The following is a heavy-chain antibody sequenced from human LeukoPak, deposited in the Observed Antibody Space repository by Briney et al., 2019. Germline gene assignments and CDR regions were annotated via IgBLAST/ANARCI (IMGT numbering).Heavy chain of an antibody. CDR1: GFTFEDYT. CDR2: ISWDGTT. J-gene: IGHJ4*02. D-gene: IGHD3-22*01. V-gene: IGHV3-43*01. CDR3: VKDLSYESSGHVLEY. Sequence: PGGSLRLSCVASGFTFEDYTMHWVRQAPGKTLEWVSLISWDGTTYYTDSVKGRFTISRDNSKNSLYLQMDTLRSEDTAFYYCVKDLSYESSGHVLEYWGQRTLVTVSS.